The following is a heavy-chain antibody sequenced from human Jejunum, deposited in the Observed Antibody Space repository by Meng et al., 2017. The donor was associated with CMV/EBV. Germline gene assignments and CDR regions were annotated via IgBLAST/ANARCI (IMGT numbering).Heavy chain of an antibody. V-gene: IGHV4-61*07. Sequence: GDSVISVNYYWSWIRQTPGKGLEWIGYIFRSGSPNYNPSLESRVTISVDTSKNQFSLKLSSVTAADTAVYYCARQGDNNYYYTMDVWGQGTTVTVSS. D-gene: IGHD2-15*01. J-gene: IGHJ6*02. CDR2: IFRSGSP. CDR3: ARQGDNNYYYTMDV. CDR1: GDSVISVNYY.